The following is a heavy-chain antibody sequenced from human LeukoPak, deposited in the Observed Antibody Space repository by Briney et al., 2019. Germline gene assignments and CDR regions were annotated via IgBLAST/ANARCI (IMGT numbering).Heavy chain of an antibody. J-gene: IGHJ6*03. CDR3: ARNYYYYMDV. CDR2: IIPIFGTA. Sequence: VASVKVSCKASGGSFSNYIVTWLRLAPGQGLEWMGGIIPIFGTANYAQKFQGRVTITADKSTSTAYMELSSLRSEDTAVYYCARNYYYYMDVWGKGTTVTVSS. V-gene: IGHV1-69*06. CDR1: GGSFSNYI.